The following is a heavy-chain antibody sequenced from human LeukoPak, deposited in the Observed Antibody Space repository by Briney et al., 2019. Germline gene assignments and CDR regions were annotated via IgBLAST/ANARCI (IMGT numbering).Heavy chain of an antibody. CDR1: GFTFSNYW. Sequence: SGGSLRLSCAASGFTFSNYWMSWVRQAPGKGLEWVASIKQDGSEKYYVDSVKGRFTISRDNAKNSLYLQMNSLRAEDTAVYYCARVDSGHTLDYRGQGTLVTVSS. D-gene: IGHD4/OR15-4a*01. CDR2: IKQDGSEK. CDR3: ARVDSGHTLDY. J-gene: IGHJ4*02. V-gene: IGHV3-7*03.